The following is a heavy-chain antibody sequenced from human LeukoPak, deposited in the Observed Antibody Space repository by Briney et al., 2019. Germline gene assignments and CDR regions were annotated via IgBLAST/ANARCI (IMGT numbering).Heavy chain of an antibody. CDR3: ARAYCGGDCYPNDAFDI. J-gene: IGHJ3*02. Sequence: SETLSLTCTVSGGSISSYYWSWIRQPPGKGLEWIGYIYYSGSTNYNPSLKSRVTISVDTSKNQFSLEPSSVTAADTAVYYCARAYCGGDCYPNDAFDIWGQGTMVTVSS. CDR1: GGSISSYY. CDR2: IYYSGST. D-gene: IGHD2-21*02. V-gene: IGHV4-59*01.